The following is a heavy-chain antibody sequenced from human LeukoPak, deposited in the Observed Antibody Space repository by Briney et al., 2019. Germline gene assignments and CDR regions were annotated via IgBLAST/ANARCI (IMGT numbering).Heavy chain of an antibody. D-gene: IGHD3-22*01. CDR1: GCTFSSYA. V-gene: IGHV1-69*05. CDR3: ARAPMMIVVDDDAFDI. J-gene: IGHJ3*02. CDR2: IIPIFCTA. Sequence: SVKVSCQASGCTFSSYAISWVRQAAGPGLEWMGRIIPIFCTANYAQKFQGRVTNTTDESTSTAYMELRSLRSEDTAVYYCARAPMMIVVDDDAFDIWGQGTMVTVSS.